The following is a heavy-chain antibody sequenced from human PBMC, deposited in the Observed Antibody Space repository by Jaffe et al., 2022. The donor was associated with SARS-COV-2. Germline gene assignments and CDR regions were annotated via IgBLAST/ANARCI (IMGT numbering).Heavy chain of an antibody. J-gene: IGHJ6*02. Sequence: QVQLQESGPGLVKPSQTLSLTCTVSGGSISSGDYYWSWIRQPPGKGLEWIGYIYYSGSTYYNPSLKSRVTISVDTSKNQFSLKLSSVTAADTAVYYCARSNVDTSYYYYGMDVWGQGTTVTVSS. CDR3: ARSNVDTSYYYYGMDV. V-gene: IGHV4-30-4*01. CDR2: IYYSGST. D-gene: IGHD5-18*01. CDR1: GGSISSGDYY.